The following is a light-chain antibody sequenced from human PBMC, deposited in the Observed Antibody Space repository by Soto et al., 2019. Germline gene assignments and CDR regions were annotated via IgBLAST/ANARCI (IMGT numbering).Light chain of an antibody. J-gene: IGLJ2*01. Sequence: QPVLTQSPSASACLGASVKLTCTLSSGHSSYAIAWHQKQPGKGPRYLMDLNNDGSHTKGDGIPDRFSGSSSGAERYLIISSLQSEDEADYYCQTWGTGFQVFGGGTQLTVL. CDR1: SGHSSYA. CDR2: LNNDGSH. CDR3: QTWGTGFQV. V-gene: IGLV4-69*01.